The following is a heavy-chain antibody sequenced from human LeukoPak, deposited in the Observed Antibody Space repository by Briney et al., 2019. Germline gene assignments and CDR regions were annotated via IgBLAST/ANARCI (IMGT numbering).Heavy chain of an antibody. V-gene: IGHV1-8*01. J-gene: IGHJ5*02. CDR2: MNPNSGNT. CDR1: GYTFTSYD. D-gene: IGHD6-19*01. Sequence: EASVKVSCKASGYTFTSYDINWVRQATGQGLEWMGWMNPNSGNTGYAQKFQGRVTMTRNTSISTAYMELSSLRSEDTAVYYCATEGSGWYHLEYWLDPWGQGTLVTVSS. CDR3: ATEGSGWYHLEYWLDP.